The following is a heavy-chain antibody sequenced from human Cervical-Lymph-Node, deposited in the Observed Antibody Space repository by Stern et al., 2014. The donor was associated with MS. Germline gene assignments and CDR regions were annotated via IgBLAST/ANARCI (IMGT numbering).Heavy chain of an antibody. CDR1: GGTFSKFP. CDR2: IFPVFGTP. D-gene: IGHD6-13*01. Sequence: VQLVQSGAEVTKPGSSVKVSCKASGGTFSKFPSSWVRQAPGQGLEWMGGIFPVFGTPTSAQEVRGRVPITADVSTSTVYMELSSLRSDDTAVYYCALSSETSDRWYSLGYDLWGQGTLVTVSS. J-gene: IGHJ5*02. V-gene: IGHV1-69*01. CDR3: ALSSETSDRWYSLGYDL.